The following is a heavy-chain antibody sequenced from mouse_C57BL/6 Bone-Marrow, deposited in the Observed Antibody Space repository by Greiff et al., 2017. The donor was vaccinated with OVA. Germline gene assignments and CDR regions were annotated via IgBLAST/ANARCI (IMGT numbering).Heavy chain of an antibody. Sequence: VQLQQSVAEFVRPGASVKLSCTASGFNIKNNDMHWVKQRPEQGLEWIGRIDPANGNTKYAPKFQGKFTITADTSSNTPYLQLSSLTSEDTAIYYCAGWILPYFDYWGQGTTLTVSS. CDR1: GFNIKNND. V-gene: IGHV14-3*01. CDR3: AGWILPYFDY. CDR2: IDPANGNT. D-gene: IGHD2-3*01. J-gene: IGHJ2*01.